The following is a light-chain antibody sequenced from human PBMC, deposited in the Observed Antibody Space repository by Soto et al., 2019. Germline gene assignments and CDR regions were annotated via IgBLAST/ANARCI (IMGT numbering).Light chain of an antibody. J-gene: IGLJ1*01. V-gene: IGLV1-40*01. CDR1: SSNIGAGYD. Sequence: QSVLTQPPSVSGAPGQRVTISCTGSSSNIGAGYDVHWYQQLPGTAPKLLIYGNTNRPSGVPDRFSGSKSGTSASRAITGLQAEYEADYFCLCHDTRLSGCVFGTGTKLTVL. CDR2: GNT. CDR3: LCHDTRLSGCV.